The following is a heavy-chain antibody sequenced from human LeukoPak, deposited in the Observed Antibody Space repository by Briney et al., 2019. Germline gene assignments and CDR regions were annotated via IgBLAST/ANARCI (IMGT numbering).Heavy chain of an antibody. J-gene: IGHJ6*02. V-gene: IGHV3-53*01. CDR3: VPRSGGMDV. D-gene: IGHD3-16*01. Sequence: PGGSLRLSCAVSGFIFSSNYMSWVRQAPGKGLEWVSVIYSGGSTYYADSVKGRFTISRDNSKNTLYLQMNSLRAEDTAVYYCVPRSGGMDVWGQGTTVIVSS. CDR1: GFIFSSNY. CDR2: IYSGGST.